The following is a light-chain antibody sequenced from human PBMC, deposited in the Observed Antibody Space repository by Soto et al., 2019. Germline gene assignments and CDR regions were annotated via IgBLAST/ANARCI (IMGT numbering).Light chain of an antibody. Sequence: EIVMMSFPATLFVSQGERATLSCRASQSVSSNLAWYQQKPGQAPRLLIYGASTRATGIPARFSGSGSGTEFTLTISSLQSEDFAVYYCQQYNNWPGWTFGQGTKVDIK. CDR2: GAS. V-gene: IGKV3-15*01. CDR3: QQYNNWPGWT. J-gene: IGKJ1*01. CDR1: QSVSSN.